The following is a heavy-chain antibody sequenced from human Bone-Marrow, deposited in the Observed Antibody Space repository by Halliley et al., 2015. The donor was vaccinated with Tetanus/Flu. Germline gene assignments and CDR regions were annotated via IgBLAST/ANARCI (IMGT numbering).Heavy chain of an antibody. CDR2: IRGSGAYT. Sequence: SLRLSCAASRFDFSTHSMNWVRQAPGKGLEWVSSIRGSGAYTFYADSVKGRFTISRDNAKNSLYLQMNSLRAEDTAIYYCARDPAVVVQWVAGTGQPFGYWGQGTLVTVAS. D-gene: IGHD6-19*01. CDR3: ARDPAVVVQWVAGTGQPFGY. CDR1: RFDFSTHS. V-gene: IGHV3-21*06. J-gene: IGHJ4*02.